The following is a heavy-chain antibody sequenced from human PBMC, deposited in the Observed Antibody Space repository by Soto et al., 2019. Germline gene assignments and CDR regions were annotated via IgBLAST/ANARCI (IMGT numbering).Heavy chain of an antibody. CDR2: INPNGGST. CDR1: GYTFTTYY. D-gene: IGHD2-15*01. J-gene: IGHJ4*02. V-gene: IGHV1-46*01. Sequence: QVQLVQSGAEVKRPGASVKVSCKASGYTFTTYYMHCVRQAPGQGLEWLGIINPNGGSTTYAQKFQGSVTMTRDTSTSTVYMELSSLRSEDTAVYYSARAGYCSGGTCFHGNCDYWGQGTLVTVSA. CDR3: ARAGYCSGGTCFHGNCDY.